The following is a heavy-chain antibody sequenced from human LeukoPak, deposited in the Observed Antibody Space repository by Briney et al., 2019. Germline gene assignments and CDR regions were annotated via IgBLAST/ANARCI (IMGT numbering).Heavy chain of an antibody. V-gene: IGHV3-15*01. CDR1: GITFSNAW. J-gene: IGHJ6*03. CDR2: IKSKTDGGTT. Sequence: PGGSLRLSCVASGITFSNAWMSWVRQAPGKGLEWVGRIKSKTDGGTTDYAAPVKGRFTISRDDSKNTLYLQMNSLKTEDTAVFYCTTEARAKTGYYALTGYYYYYLDVWGKGTTVTVSS. D-gene: IGHD3-9*01. CDR3: TTEARAKTGYYALTGYYYYYLDV.